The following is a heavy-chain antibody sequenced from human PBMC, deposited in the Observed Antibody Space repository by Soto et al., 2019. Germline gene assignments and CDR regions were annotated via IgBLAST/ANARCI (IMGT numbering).Heavy chain of an antibody. CDR3: ARVGGQLFGDHGMDV. CDR2: MNPNSGNT. Sequence: GASVKVSCKASGYTFTSYDINWVRQATGQGLEWMGWMNPNSGNTGYAQKFQGRVTMTRNTSISTAYMELSSLRSEDTAVYYCARVGGQLFGDHGMDVWGQGTTVTVSS. CDR1: GYTFTSYD. D-gene: IGHD3-10*01. V-gene: IGHV1-8*01. J-gene: IGHJ6*02.